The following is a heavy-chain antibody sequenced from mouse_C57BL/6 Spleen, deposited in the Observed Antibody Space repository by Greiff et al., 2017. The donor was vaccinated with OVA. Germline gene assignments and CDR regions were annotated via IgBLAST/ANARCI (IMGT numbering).Heavy chain of an antibody. Sequence: VQLKQSGPELVKPGASVKISCKASGYSFTDYNMNWVKQSNGKSLEWIGVINPNYGTTSYNQKFKGKATLTVDQSSSTAYMQLNSLTSEDSAVYYCARSGDYYGSSYEGGAMDYWGQGTSVTVSS. CDR1: GYSFTDYN. CDR3: ARSGDYYGSSYEGGAMDY. D-gene: IGHD1-1*01. J-gene: IGHJ4*01. CDR2: INPNYGTT. V-gene: IGHV1-39*01.